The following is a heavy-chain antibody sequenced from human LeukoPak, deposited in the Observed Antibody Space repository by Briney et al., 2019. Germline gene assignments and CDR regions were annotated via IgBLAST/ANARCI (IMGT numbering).Heavy chain of an antibody. D-gene: IGHD1-1*01. CDR2: TNHSGST. Sequence: PSETLSLTCAVYGGSFSGYYWSWIRQPPGKGLEWIGETNHSGSTNYNPSLKSRVTISVDTSKNQFSLKLSSVTAADTAVYYCAKERVGAFDIWGQGTMVTVSS. J-gene: IGHJ3*02. V-gene: IGHV4-34*01. CDR1: GGSFSGYY. CDR3: AKERVGAFDI.